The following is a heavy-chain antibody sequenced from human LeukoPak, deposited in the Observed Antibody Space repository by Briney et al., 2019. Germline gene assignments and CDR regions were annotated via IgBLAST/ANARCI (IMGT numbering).Heavy chain of an antibody. Sequence: GGSLRLSCAASGFTFSNYAMSWVRQAPGKALEWVSAITSGGGTTYYAGSVKGRFTVSRDNSKNTLYLQMNSLRAEDTAVYYCARDPPRAAWVFDYWGQGTLVSVSS. J-gene: IGHJ4*02. CDR3: ARDPPRAAWVFDY. CDR2: ITSGGGTT. D-gene: IGHD6-25*01. CDR1: GFTFSNYA. V-gene: IGHV3-23*01.